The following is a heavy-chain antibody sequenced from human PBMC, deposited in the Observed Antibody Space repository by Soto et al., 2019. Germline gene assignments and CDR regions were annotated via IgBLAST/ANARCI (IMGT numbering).Heavy chain of an antibody. CDR2: MNPNSGNT. J-gene: IGHJ4*02. V-gene: IGHV1-8*01. D-gene: IGHD2-2*01. CDR1: GYTFTSYD. CDR3: ARLLYCSSTSCDDY. Sequence: QVQLVQSGAEVMKPGASVKVSCKASGYTFTSYDINWVRQATGQGLEWMGWMNPNSGNTGYAQKFQGRVTMTRTTSISTAYMELSSLRSEDTAVYYCARLLYCSSTSCDDYWGQGTLVTVSS.